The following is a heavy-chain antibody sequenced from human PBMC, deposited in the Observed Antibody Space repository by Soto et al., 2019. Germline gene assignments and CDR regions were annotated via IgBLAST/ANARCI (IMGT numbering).Heavy chain of an antibody. CDR3: ARFQYTVVTAIDV. J-gene: IGHJ3*01. CDR1: RGSINNYY. CDR2: FSYSGRT. D-gene: IGHD4-17*01. V-gene: IGHV4-59*03. Sequence: PSETLSLTCTVSRGSINNYYWTLIRQPPGKGLEWIGYFSYSGRTNYNPSLKSRVNMFVDKSKNQFSLNLTSVTAADTAVYYCARFQYTVVTAIDVWGQGTMVTVSS.